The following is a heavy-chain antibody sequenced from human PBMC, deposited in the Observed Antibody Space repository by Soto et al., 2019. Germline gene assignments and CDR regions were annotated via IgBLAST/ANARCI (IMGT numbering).Heavy chain of an antibody. J-gene: IGHJ4*02. CDR3: SGQEGYTAGCQGY. D-gene: IGHD6-13*01. CDR2: IYYSGVT. CDR1: DNSISSSRYY. V-gene: IGHV4-39*01. Sequence: QLQLQESGPGLVKPSETLSLTCTVSDNSISSSRYYWGWIRQPPGEGLEWIGSIYYSGVTNYNPSLTTRLTISLDTSKSQFSLKLSSVSAADAAVYYCSGQEGYTAGCQGYWGPGTLVTVAS.